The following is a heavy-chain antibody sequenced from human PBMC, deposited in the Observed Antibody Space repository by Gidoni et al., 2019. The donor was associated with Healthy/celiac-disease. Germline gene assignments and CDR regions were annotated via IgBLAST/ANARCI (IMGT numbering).Heavy chain of an antibody. CDR1: GFTFSSYS. V-gene: IGHV3-48*02. CDR2: ISSSSSTI. CDR3: ARDGVATIGSYNWFDP. Sequence: EVQLVESGGGLVQPGGSLRLSCAASGFTFSSYSMNWVRQAPGKGLEWVSYISSSSSTIYYADSVKGRFTISRDNAKNSLYLQMNSLRDEDTAVYYCARDGVATIGSYNWFDPWGQGTLVTVSS. D-gene: IGHD5-12*01. J-gene: IGHJ5*02.